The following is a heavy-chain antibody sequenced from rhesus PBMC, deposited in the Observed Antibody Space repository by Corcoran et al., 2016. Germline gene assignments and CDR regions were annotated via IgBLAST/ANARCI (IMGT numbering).Heavy chain of an antibody. CDR1: GYSISIGYG. V-gene: IGHV4-127*01. J-gene: IGHJ4*01. Sequence: QVQLQESGPGLVKPSETLSLTCAVSGYSISIGYGWSWLRQPPGKGLEWIGSIGGTSGSTNYNPSLKSRVTIAKDTSKNQFSLKLSSVTAADTAVYYCARGYSGYSPFFDYWGQGVLVTVSS. D-gene: IGHD5-24*01. CDR2: IGGTSGST. CDR3: ARGYSGYSPFFDY.